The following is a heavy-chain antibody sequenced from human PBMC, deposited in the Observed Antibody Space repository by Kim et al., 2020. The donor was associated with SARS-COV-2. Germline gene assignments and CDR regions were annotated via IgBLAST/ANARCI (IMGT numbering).Heavy chain of an antibody. CDR2: IYYSGST. D-gene: IGHD6-19*01. Sequence: SETLSLTCTVSGGSISSSSYYWGWIRQPPGKGLEWIGSIYYSGSTYYNPSLKSRVTISVDTSKNQFSLKLSSVTAADTAVYYCVRGGWTRGAFDIWGQGTMVTVSS. V-gene: IGHV4-39*01. J-gene: IGHJ3*02. CDR3: VRGGWTRGAFDI. CDR1: GGSISSSSYY.